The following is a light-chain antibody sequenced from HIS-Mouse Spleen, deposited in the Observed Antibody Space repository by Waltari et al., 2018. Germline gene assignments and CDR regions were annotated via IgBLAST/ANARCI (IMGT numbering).Light chain of an antibody. CDR1: QSISSW. CDR2: KAS. CDR3: QQYNSYPYT. Sequence: DIQMTQSPSTLSASVGDRVTITCRASQSISSWLAWYPQKPGKAPKRLIYKASSLESGVPSRFSGSGSGTEFTLTISSLQPDDFATYYCQQYNSYPYTFGQGTKLEIK. V-gene: IGKV1-5*03. J-gene: IGKJ2*01.